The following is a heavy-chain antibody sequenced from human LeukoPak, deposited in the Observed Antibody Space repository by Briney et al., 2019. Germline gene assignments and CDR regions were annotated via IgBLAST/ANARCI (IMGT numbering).Heavy chain of an antibody. V-gene: IGHV1-2*02. CDR1: GYTFADYY. Sequence: GASVKVSCKASGYTFADYYIRWVRQAPGQGLEWMGWINSNSGNTEYAGAFQGRVTMTRDTSISTFYMDLVGLKSDDTAVYYCASGRRAGYGLDVWGQGTTVTVSS. CDR3: ASGRRAGYGLDV. CDR2: INSNSGNT. J-gene: IGHJ6*02.